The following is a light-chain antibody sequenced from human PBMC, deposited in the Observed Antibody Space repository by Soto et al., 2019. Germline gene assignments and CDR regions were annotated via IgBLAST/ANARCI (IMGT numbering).Light chain of an antibody. CDR2: DNS. J-gene: IGLJ2*01. CDR1: SSNIGAGFD. Sequence: QSVLTQPPSVSGAPGQRVTISCTGSSSNIGAGFDVHWYQQLPGTAPKLLIYDNSNRPSGVPDRFSGSKSGTSASLAITGLQAEDEADYYCQSYDSSLSGVAFGGGTQLTVL. V-gene: IGLV1-40*01. CDR3: QSYDSSLSGVA.